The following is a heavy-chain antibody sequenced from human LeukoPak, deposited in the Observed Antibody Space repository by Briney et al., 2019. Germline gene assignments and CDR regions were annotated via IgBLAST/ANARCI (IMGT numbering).Heavy chain of an antibody. V-gene: IGHV4-59*01. CDR1: SDSISGYY. J-gene: IGHJ5*02. Sequence: SETLSLTCSVSSDSISGYYWSWLRQPPGKGLEWIGYIYYSGNTYYNPSLKSRVTISVDTSKNQFSLKLSSVTAADTAVYYCARTVGITMVRGVIWWFDPWGQGTLVTVSS. CDR3: ARTVGITMVRGVIWWFDP. D-gene: IGHD3-10*01. CDR2: IYYSGNT.